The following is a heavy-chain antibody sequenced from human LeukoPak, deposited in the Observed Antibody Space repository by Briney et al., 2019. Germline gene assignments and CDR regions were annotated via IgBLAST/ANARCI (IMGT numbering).Heavy chain of an antibody. CDR1: GGTFSSYT. Sequence: SVKVSCKASGGTFSSYTISWVRQAPGQGLEWMGRIIPIFGTANYAQKFQGRVTITTDESTSTAYMELSSLRSEDTAVYYCARNLKEYDYYYYYMDVWGKGTTVTVSS. D-gene: IGHD2/OR15-2a*01. V-gene: IGHV1-69*05. CDR2: IIPIFGTA. J-gene: IGHJ6*03. CDR3: ARNLKEYDYYYYYMDV.